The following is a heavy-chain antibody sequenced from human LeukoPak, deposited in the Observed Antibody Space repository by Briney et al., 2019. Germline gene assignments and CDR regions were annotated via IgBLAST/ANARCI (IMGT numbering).Heavy chain of an antibody. CDR3: ARTRLYGVIDY. J-gene: IGHJ4*02. V-gene: IGHV4-39*07. Sequence: SETLSLTCTVSGGSISSSSYYWGWIRQPPGKGLEWIGSIYYSGSTYYNPSLKSRVTISVDTSKNQFSLKLSSVTAADTAVYYCARTRLYGVIDYWGQGTLVTVSS. CDR2: IYYSGST. D-gene: IGHD4-17*01. CDR1: GGSISSSSYY.